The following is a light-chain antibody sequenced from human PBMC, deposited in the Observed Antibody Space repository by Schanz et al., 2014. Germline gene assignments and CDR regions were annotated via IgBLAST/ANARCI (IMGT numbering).Light chain of an antibody. CDR2: DVN. CDR1: SSDVGGYNY. J-gene: IGLJ2*01. V-gene: IGLV2-11*01. CDR3: SSYAGSNSFVV. Sequence: QSALTQPRSVSGSPGQSVTISCTGTSSDVGGYNYVSWYQQHPGKAPKLMIYDVNRRPSGVPDGFSGSKSGNTASLTISGLQAEDEADYYCSSYAGSNSFVVFGGGTKLTVL.